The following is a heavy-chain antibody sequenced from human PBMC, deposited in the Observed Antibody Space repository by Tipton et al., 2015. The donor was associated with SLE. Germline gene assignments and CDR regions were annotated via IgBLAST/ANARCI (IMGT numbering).Heavy chain of an antibody. CDR3: ARLHGATTSYFNWFDP. CDR2: IYHTGST. J-gene: IGHJ5*02. D-gene: IGHD1-26*01. Sequence: TLSLTCTVSGVSITTYYWSWIRQPPGKGLEWIGYIYHTGSTTYNPSLKSRVSMSVDTSKNQFSLELSSVTAADTAVYYCARLHGATTSYFNWFDPWGQGTLVTVSS. CDR1: GVSITTYY. V-gene: IGHV4-59*01.